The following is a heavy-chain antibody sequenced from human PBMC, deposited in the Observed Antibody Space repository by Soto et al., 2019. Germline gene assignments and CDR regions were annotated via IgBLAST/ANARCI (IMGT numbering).Heavy chain of an antibody. CDR2: ISGSGGST. Sequence: EVQLLESGGGLVQPGGSLRLSCAASGFTFSSYAMSWVRQAPGKGLEWVSAISGSGGSTYYADSVNGRFTISRDNAKNKLYLQMNSLRAEDTAVYYCEKASGCFVEFDYWGQGALVTVSS. CDR1: GFTFSSYA. D-gene: IGHD1-1*01. V-gene: IGHV3-23*01. J-gene: IGHJ4*02. CDR3: EKASGCFVEFDY.